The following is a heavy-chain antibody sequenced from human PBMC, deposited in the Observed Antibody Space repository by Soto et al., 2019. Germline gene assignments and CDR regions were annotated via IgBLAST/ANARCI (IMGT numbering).Heavy chain of an antibody. J-gene: IGHJ4*01. CDR2: ISSSSSTI. CDR1: GFTFSSYS. V-gene: IGHV3-48*01. D-gene: IGHD3-10*01. Sequence: EVQLVESGGGLGQPGGSLRLSCAASGFTFSSYSMNWVRQAPGKGLEWVSYISSSSSTIYYAASVKGRFTISRDNARNSLYRQTTSLRAEDTAVYYCARANYYGSPGDFDYWGQGTLVTVSS. CDR3: ARANYYGSPGDFDY.